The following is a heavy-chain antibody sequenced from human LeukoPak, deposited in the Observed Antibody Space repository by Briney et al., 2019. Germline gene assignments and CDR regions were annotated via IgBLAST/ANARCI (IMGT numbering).Heavy chain of an antibody. Sequence: SETLSLTXAVSGYSISSGYYWGWIRQPPGKGLEWIGSIYHSGSTYYNPSLKSRVTISVDTSKNQFSLKLSSVTAADTAVYYCARRPYRDCSSTSCSYYYYMDVWGKGTTVTVSS. CDR1: GYSISSGYY. CDR2: IYHSGST. D-gene: IGHD2-2*01. J-gene: IGHJ6*03. CDR3: ARRPYRDCSSTSCSYYYYMDV. V-gene: IGHV4-38-2*01.